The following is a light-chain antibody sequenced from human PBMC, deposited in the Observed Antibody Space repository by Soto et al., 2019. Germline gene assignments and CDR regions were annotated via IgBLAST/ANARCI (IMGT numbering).Light chain of an antibody. CDR3: QQYGSSVT. CDR1: QSVSSSY. V-gene: IGKV3-20*01. CDR2: GAS. J-gene: IGKJ1*01. Sequence: EIVLTQSPGTLSLSPGERATLSCRASQSVSSSYLAWYQQKPGQAPRLLIYGASSRATGIPDRFSGSGSGTDFTLTSSRLEPDDFAVYYCQQYGSSVTFGQGTKVEIK.